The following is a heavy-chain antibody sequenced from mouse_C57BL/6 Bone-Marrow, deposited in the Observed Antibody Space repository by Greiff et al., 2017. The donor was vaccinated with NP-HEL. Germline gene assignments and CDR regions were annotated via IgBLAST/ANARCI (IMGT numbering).Heavy chain of an antibody. CDR1: GYTFTSYW. Sequence: VQLQQSGAELVRPGASVKLSCKASGYTFTSYWINWVKQRPGQGLEWIGNIYPSDSYTNYNQKFKDKATLTVDKSSSTAYMQLSSPTSEDSAVYYCTTYITTVVATVDYWGQGTTLTVSS. J-gene: IGHJ2*01. D-gene: IGHD1-1*01. CDR3: TTYITTVVATVDY. V-gene: IGHV1-69*02. CDR2: IYPSDSYT.